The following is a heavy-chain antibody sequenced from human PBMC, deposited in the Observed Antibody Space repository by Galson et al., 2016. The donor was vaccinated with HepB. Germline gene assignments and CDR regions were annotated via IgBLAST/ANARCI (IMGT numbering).Heavy chain of an antibody. CDR2: ISAHSGNT. V-gene: IGHV1-18*01. CDR1: GYTFTNNG. Sequence: QSGAEVKKPGASVMLSCKTSGYTFTNNGISWVRQAPGQGLEWMGWISAHSGNTNYAQKFQGGLTLTTDSSTTTAYMELRSLRFDDTALYYCARDVQYRFDSWGQGTLVTVSS. D-gene: IGHD2/OR15-2a*01. J-gene: IGHJ4*02. CDR3: ARDVQYRFDS.